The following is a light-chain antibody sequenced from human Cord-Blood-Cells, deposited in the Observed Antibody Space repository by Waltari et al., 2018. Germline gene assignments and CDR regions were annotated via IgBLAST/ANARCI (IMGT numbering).Light chain of an antibody. Sequence: QAGLTQPPSVSKGLRQTATLTCTGDSSNVGNQGAAWLEQHQSHPPKLLSYRNNNLPSGITYSLSASRSGNTASLSSSGLQPEDEADDYCSAWDSLVSAWVFGGGTKLTAL. CDR2: RNN. CDR3: SAWDSLVSAWV. J-gene: IGLJ3*02. CDR1: SSNVGNQG. V-gene: IGLV10-54*01.